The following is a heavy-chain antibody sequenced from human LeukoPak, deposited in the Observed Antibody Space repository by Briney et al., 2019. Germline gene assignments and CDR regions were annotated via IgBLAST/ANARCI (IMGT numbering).Heavy chain of an antibody. D-gene: IGHD3-10*01. CDR3: ARDFVGDY. V-gene: IGHV3-21*01. CDR2: ISPDSNYK. J-gene: IGHJ4*02. CDR1: GFTFSTYS. Sequence: GESLRLSCAASGFTFSTYSMNWLRLAPGKGLEWVSSISPDSNYKYYVDSVKGRFTISRDNAKSSLYLQMNSLRGEDTAVYYCARDFVGDYWGQGTLVTVSS.